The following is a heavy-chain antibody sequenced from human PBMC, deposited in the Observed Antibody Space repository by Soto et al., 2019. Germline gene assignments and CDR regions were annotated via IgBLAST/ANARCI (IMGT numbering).Heavy chain of an antibody. Sequence: GGSLRLSCAASGFTFSSYGMHWVRQAPGKGLEWVAVIWYDGINKYYADSVKGRFTISRDNSKNTLYLQMNSLRAEDTAVYYCARGVYDYSNSLYYYYYMDVWGKGTTVTVSS. V-gene: IGHV3-33*01. J-gene: IGHJ6*03. CDR2: IWYDGINK. D-gene: IGHD4-4*01. CDR3: ARGVYDYSNSLYYYYYMDV. CDR1: GFTFSSYG.